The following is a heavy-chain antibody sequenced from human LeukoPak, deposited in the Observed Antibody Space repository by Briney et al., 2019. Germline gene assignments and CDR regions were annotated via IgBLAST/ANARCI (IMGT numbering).Heavy chain of an antibody. CDR1: GGSIRGHY. CDR2: IYTGANT. Sequence: PSETLSLTCSVSGGSIRGHYWNWIRQPPGKGLEWIGYIYTGANTNYNPSLKSRVTISVDTSKSQFSLKLSSVTAADTAMYYYASWGDAFDIWGQGTMVTVFS. D-gene: IGHD3-16*01. J-gene: IGHJ3*02. V-gene: IGHV4-4*09. CDR3: ASWGDAFDI.